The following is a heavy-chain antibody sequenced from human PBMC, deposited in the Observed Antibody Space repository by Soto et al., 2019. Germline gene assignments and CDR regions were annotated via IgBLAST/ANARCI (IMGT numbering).Heavy chain of an antibody. V-gene: IGHV1-18*01. D-gene: IGHD3-10*01. CDR2: INTHNGNT. Sequence: GASVKVSFKASGYTFTTYGISWVRQAPGEGLEWLGWINTHNGNTNYAQNLQGRAFMTADTSTNTAYMELRSLRSDDTAIYYCTREGSAPYYYYAMDAWGQGTTVTVSS. CDR1: GYTFTTYG. J-gene: IGHJ6*02. CDR3: TREGSAPYYYYAMDA.